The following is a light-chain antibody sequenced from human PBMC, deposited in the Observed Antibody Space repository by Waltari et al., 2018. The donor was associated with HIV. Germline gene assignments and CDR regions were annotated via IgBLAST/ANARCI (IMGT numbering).Light chain of an antibody. CDR1: RPNMRNTS. CDR2: DNT. CDR3: GTWDGSLNVWV. V-gene: IGLV1-51*01. J-gene: IGLJ3*02. Sequence: QSVLTKPPSVSAASGQKVHISCSGSRPNMRNTSFSWYQQLPGIAPKLLIYDNTKRPSGNPDRFSGSKSGTSATLAITGLQTGDEADYYCGTWDGSLNVWVFGGGTKVTV.